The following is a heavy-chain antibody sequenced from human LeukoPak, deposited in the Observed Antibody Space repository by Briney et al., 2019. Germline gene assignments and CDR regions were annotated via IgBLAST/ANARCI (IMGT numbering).Heavy chain of an antibody. Sequence: GGSLRLSCAVSGLTFRSYWMSWVRQAPGKGLEWVANINQAGSEKYFVDSARGRFTISRDNAENSLHLQMDTLRTEDTAVYYCARERDGRFFDYWGQGTLVTVSS. V-gene: IGHV3-7*01. CDR3: ARERDGRFFDY. D-gene: IGHD5-24*01. CDR1: GLTFRSYW. CDR2: INQAGSEK. J-gene: IGHJ4*02.